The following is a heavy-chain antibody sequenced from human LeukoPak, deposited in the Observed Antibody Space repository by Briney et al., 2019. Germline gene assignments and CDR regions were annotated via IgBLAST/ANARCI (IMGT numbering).Heavy chain of an antibody. J-gene: IGHJ4*02. V-gene: IGHV1-69*01. CDR1: GGTFSSYA. D-gene: IGHD3-10*01. CDR3: ARESTIYYYGSGSYNY. Sequence: ASVKVSCKASGGTFSSYAISWVRQAPGQGLEWMGGIIPIFGIANYAQKFQGRVTITADESTSTAYMELNSLRSEDTAVYYCARESTIYYYGSGSYNYWGQGTLVTVSS. CDR2: IIPIFGIA.